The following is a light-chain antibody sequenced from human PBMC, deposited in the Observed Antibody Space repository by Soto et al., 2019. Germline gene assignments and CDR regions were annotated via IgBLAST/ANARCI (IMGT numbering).Light chain of an antibody. J-gene: IGLJ3*02. Sequence: QSALTQPASVSGSPGQSITISCTATSSDAGNYNFVSWYQQHPGKAPKVIIYEDSTRASGVSNRISGSKSVNKASLTISGLPAEDEADYYCCSYAGSSASGVFGGGTQLTVL. CDR3: CSYAGSSASGV. CDR2: EDS. V-gene: IGLV2-23*01. CDR1: SSDAGNYNF.